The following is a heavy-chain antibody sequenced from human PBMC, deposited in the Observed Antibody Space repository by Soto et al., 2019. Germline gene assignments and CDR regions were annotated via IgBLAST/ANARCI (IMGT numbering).Heavy chain of an antibody. Sequence: QVQLQESGPGLVKPSETLSLTCTVSGGSISSYYWSWIRQPPGKGLEWIGYIYYSGSTNYNPSLKSRVTISVDTSKNQFSLKLSPVTAADTAVYYCARHLYGSGERFDPWGQGTLVTVSS. CDR1: GGSISSYY. CDR3: ARHLYGSGERFDP. CDR2: IYYSGST. J-gene: IGHJ5*02. V-gene: IGHV4-59*08. D-gene: IGHD3-10*01.